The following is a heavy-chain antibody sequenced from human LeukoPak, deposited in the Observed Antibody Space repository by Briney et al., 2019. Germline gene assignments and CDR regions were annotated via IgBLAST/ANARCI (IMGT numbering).Heavy chain of an antibody. J-gene: IGHJ5*02. CDR2: IYYSGST. Sequence: SETLSLTCTVSGGSISSSCYYWGWIRQPPGKGLEWIGSIYYSGSTYYNPSLKSRVTISVDTSKNQFSLKLSSVTAADTAVYYCARHSSLRSPTTPWGQGTLVTVSS. CDR1: GGSISSSCYY. V-gene: IGHV4-39*01. CDR3: ARHSSLRSPTTP. D-gene: IGHD1-7*01.